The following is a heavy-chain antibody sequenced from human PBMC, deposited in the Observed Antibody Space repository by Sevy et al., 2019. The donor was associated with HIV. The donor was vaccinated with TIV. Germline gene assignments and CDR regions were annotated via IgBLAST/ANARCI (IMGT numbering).Heavy chain of an antibody. Sequence: PGGSLRLSCTASGFTFGDYPMSWFRQAPGKGLEWVGFIRSKAHGGTTEYAASVKGRFTISRDDSKSIAYLQMNSLKTEDTAVYYCTREARGYGGYDQIYGLLYWGQGILVTVSS. CDR2: IRSKAHGGTT. V-gene: IGHV3-49*03. CDR3: TREARGYGGYDQIYGLLY. CDR1: GFTFGDYP. J-gene: IGHJ4*02. D-gene: IGHD5-12*01.